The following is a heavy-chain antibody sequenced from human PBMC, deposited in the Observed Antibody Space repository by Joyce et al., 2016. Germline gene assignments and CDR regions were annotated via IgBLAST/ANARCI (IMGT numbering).Heavy chain of an antibody. Sequence: EVQVLESGGGLVQPGGSLRLSCAASELTFSSYAMTWVRQAQGKGREWVSAISGSGGSTHYADSVKGRFTISRDNSKNTLYLQMNSLRAEDTAIYYCAKLLYAQYYYGMDVWGQGTTVTVSS. V-gene: IGHV3-23*01. J-gene: IGHJ6*02. CDR3: AKLLYAQYYYGMDV. D-gene: IGHD2/OR15-2a*01. CDR2: ISGSGGST. CDR1: ELTFSSYA.